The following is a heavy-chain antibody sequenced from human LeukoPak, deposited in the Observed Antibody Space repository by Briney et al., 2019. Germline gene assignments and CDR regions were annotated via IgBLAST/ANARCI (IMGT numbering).Heavy chain of an antibody. D-gene: IGHD6-13*01. J-gene: IGHJ5*02. Sequence: GRSLRLSCAASGFTFDDYAMHWVRQAPGKGLEWVSGISWNSGSIGYADSVKGRFTISRDNAKNSLYLQMNSLRAEDTALYYCAKAVGIAGAGNWFDPWGQGTLVTVSS. CDR3: AKAVGIAGAGNWFDP. V-gene: IGHV3-9*01. CDR2: ISWNSGSI. CDR1: GFTFDDYA.